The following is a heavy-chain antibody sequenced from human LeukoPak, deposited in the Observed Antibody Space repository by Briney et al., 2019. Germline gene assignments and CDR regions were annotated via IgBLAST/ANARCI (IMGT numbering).Heavy chain of an antibody. CDR1: GFTVSSNY. V-gene: IGHV3-66*02. Sequence: GGPLRLSCAASGFTVSSNYMSWVRQAPGKGLEGVSVIYSGGSSYYADSGRGRLTISRDNSKNTLYLQMNSLRVEDTAVYHCSRGVVTRFGVVSTHFDYWGQGTLATVSS. CDR2: IYSGGSS. CDR3: SRGVVTRFGVVSTHFDY. J-gene: IGHJ4*02. D-gene: IGHD3-3*01.